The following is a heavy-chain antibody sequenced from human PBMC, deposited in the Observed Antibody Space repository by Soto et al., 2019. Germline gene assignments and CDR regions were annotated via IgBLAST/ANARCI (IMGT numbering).Heavy chain of an antibody. D-gene: IGHD6-19*01. J-gene: IGHJ4*02. CDR2: IYWDDDK. Sequence: QITLKESGPTLVKPTQTLTLTCTFSGFSLSTSGVSVGCVRQPPGKALEWLALIYWDDDKRYSPSLKSRLTITKDTYTNQVVLTMTNMDPVDTATYYCAHSFDSIGWYYFDYWGQVTLVTVSS. CDR1: GFSLSTSGVS. V-gene: IGHV2-5*02. CDR3: AHSFDSIGWYYFDY.